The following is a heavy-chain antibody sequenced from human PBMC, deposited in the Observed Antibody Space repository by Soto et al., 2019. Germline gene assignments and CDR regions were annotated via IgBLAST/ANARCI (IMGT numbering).Heavy chain of an antibody. J-gene: IGHJ4*02. Sequence: GGSLRLSCAGSGFTLTRSAVSWVRQAPGKGLEWVSGISAGGGGTYYADPVKGRFTISSDVAKNTVYLQMNGLRVEDTAVYYCARDRGYGSGSYSFDYWGQGTLVTVSS. CDR3: ARDRGYGSGSYSFDY. CDR2: ISAGGGGT. D-gene: IGHD3-10*01. V-gene: IGHV3-23*01. CDR1: GFTLTRSA.